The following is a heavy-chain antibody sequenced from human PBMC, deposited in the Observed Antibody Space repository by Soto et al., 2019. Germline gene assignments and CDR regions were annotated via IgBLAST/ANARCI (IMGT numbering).Heavy chain of an antibody. CDR3: AKGSIAGITGTTVDY. J-gene: IGHJ4*02. Sequence: PGGSLRLSCAASGFTFSSYAMSWVRQAPGKGLEWVSAISGSGGSTYYADSVKGRFTISRDNSKNTLYLQMNSLRAEDTAVYYCAKGSIAGITGTTVDYWGQGTLVTVSS. CDR2: ISGSGGST. CDR1: GFTFSSYA. V-gene: IGHV3-23*01. D-gene: IGHD1-7*01.